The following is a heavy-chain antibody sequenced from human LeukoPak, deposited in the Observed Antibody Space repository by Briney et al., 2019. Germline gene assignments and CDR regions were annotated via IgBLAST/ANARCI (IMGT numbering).Heavy chain of an antibody. J-gene: IGHJ4*02. CDR3: ARDFWSGYLGADY. D-gene: IGHD3-3*01. V-gene: IGHV1-2*02. CDR1: GYTFTGYY. Sequence: ASVKVSCKASGYTFTGYYMHWVRQAPGQGLEWMGWINPNSGGTNYAQKSQGRVTMTRDTSISTAYMELSRLRSDDTAVYYCARDFWSGYLGADYWGQGTLVTVS. CDR2: INPNSGGT.